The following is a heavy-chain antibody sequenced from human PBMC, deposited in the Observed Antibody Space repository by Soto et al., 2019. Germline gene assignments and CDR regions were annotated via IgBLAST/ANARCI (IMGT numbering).Heavy chain of an antibody. CDR2: IIPILGIA. CDR3: ARAQEGYGDPQHYSYYYGLAV. CDR1: GGTFSSYT. Sequence: QVQLVQSGAEVKKPGSSVKVSCKASGGTFSSYTISWVRQAPGQGLEWMGRIIPILGIANYAQKFQGRVTITADKSTSTAYMELISLRSEDTAVYYCARAQEGYGDPQHYSYYYGLAVWGQVTTVTVSS. D-gene: IGHD4-17*01. V-gene: IGHV1-69*02. J-gene: IGHJ6*02.